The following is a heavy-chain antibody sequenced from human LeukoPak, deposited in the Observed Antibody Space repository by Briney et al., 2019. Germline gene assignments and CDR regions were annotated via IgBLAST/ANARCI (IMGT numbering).Heavy chain of an antibody. CDR2: INHSGST. Sequence: GSLRLSCAASGFTFSSYNMNWVRQPPGKGLEWIGEINHSGSTNYNPSLKSRVTISVDTSKNQFSLKLSSVTAADTAVYYCARGVVDTAMVATFDYWGQGTLVTVSS. D-gene: IGHD5-18*01. J-gene: IGHJ4*02. V-gene: IGHV4-34*01. CDR1: GFTFSSYN. CDR3: ARGVVDTAMVATFDY.